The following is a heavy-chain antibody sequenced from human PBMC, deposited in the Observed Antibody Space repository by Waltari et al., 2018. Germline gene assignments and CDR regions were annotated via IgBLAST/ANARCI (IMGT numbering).Heavy chain of an antibody. V-gene: IGHV4-4*07. CDR3: ARTGGYSSSYLHFDY. CDR2: IHSSGST. D-gene: IGHD6-6*01. CDR1: GDSIRGSY. Sequence: QVQLQESGPGLVKPSETLSLTCTVSGDSIRGSYWSWIRRPAGKGLEYIGRIHSSGSTNYNPSLKSRVTMSVDTSKNQFSLKLNSVTAADTAVYYCARTGGYSSSYLHFDYWGQGTLVTVSS. J-gene: IGHJ4*02.